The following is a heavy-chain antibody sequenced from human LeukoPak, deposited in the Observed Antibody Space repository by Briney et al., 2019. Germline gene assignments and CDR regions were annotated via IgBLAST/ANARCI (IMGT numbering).Heavy chain of an antibody. J-gene: IGHJ4*02. Sequence: GASVKVSCKASGGTFSSYAISWVRQAPGQGLEWMGGIIPIFGTANYAQKFQGRVTITADESTSTAYMELSSLRSEDTAVYYCARRRDSRGSSPIWFGELEYYFDYWGQGTLVTVSS. CDR1: GGTFSSYA. CDR2: IIPIFGTA. CDR3: ARRRDSRGSSPIWFGELEYYFDY. D-gene: IGHD3-10*01. V-gene: IGHV1-69*13.